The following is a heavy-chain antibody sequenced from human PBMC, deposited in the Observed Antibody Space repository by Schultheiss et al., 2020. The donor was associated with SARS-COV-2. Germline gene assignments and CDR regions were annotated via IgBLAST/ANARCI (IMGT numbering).Heavy chain of an antibody. Sequence: SQTLSLTCTVSGGSISSGSYYWAWIRQPPGKGLEWIGEIYHSGSATYNPSLKNRVTISVDTSRNLFSLKMSSVTAADTAVYYCARLYYYGSGSYLRSYWGQGTLVTVSS. J-gene: IGHJ4*02. CDR1: GGSISSGSYY. CDR2: IYHSGSA. V-gene: IGHV4-61*05. CDR3: ARLYYYGSGSYLRSY. D-gene: IGHD3-10*01.